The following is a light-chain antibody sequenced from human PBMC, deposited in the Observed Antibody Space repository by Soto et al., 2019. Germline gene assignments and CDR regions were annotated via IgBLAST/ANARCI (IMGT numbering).Light chain of an antibody. V-gene: IGKV2-30*02. CDR3: VQATHWPYT. CDR2: SVS. J-gene: IGKJ2*01. CDR1: QSLVHSDGNTY. Sequence: DVVMTQSPLSLPVTLGQPASISCRSSQSLVHSDGNTYLNWFQQRPGQSPRRLIYSVSNRDSGVTDRFSGSASGTDFTLQISRVEAEDVAIYYCVQATHWPYTFGQGTKLETK.